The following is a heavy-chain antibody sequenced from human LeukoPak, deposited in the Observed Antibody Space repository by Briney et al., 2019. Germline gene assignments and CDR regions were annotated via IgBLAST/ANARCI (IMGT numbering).Heavy chain of an antibody. CDR3: ARETARVDAFVI. CDR1: GGSVSSGSYY. Sequence: PSETLSLTCTVSGGSVSSGSYYWSWIRQPPGTGLEWIGYIYYSGSTNYNPSLKSRVTISIDTSKNQFSLKLSSVTAADTAVYYCARETARVDAFVIWGQGTMVTVSS. D-gene: IGHD6-13*01. CDR2: IYYSGST. V-gene: IGHV4-61*01. J-gene: IGHJ3*02.